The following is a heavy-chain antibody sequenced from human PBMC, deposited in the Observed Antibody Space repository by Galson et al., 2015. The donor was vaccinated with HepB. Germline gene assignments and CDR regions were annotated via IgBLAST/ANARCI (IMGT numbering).Heavy chain of an antibody. Sequence: SLRLSCAASGFTFSGSAIHWVRQASGKGPEWVGRIRSKTTNYATSYVPSLKGRFTISRDDSKNMAYLHIKSLKTEETAVYYCTRLGDFSGYSSRWGQGTLVTVSA. CDR1: GFTFSGSA. CDR2: IRSKTTNYAT. D-gene: IGHD6-19*01. J-gene: IGHJ4*02. V-gene: IGHV3-73*01. CDR3: TRLGDFSGYSSR.